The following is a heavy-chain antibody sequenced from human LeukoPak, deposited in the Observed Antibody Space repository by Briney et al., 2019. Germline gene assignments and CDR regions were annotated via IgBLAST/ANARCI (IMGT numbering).Heavy chain of an antibody. CDR1: GGSFSGYY. CDR3: ARGIQLLDY. J-gene: IGHJ4*02. CDR2: INHSGST. V-gene: IGHV4-34*01. Sequence: SETLSLTCAVYGGSFSGYYWSWIRQPPGKGLEWIGEINHSGSTNYNPSLKSQVTISVDTSKNQFSLKLSSVTAADTAVYYCARGIQLLDYWGQGTLVTVSS. D-gene: IGHD5-18*01.